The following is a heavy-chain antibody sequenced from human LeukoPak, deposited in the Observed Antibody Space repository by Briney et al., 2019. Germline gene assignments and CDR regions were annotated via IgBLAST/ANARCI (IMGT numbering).Heavy chain of an antibody. D-gene: IGHD6-6*01. CDR2: FDPEDGET. Sequence: GASVKVSCKVSGYTLTELSMHWVRQAPGKGLEWMGGFDPEDGETIYAQKFQGRVTMTEDTSTDTAYMELSSLRSEDTAVYYCATDLAATTHRYFDLWGRGTLVTVSS. CDR1: GYTLTELS. CDR3: ATDLAATTHRYFDL. V-gene: IGHV1-24*01. J-gene: IGHJ2*01.